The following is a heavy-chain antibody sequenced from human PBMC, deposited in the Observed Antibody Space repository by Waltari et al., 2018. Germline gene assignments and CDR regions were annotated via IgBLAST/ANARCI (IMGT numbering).Heavy chain of an antibody. CDR2: SDEDVSSA. CDR1: GFTFGSTW. CDR3: ASDCCGSGYRIHY. Sequence: DVHLVESGGGLVQPRGSLRLSCTVSGFTFGSTWMHWVRQVPGKGLVWISSSDEDVSSAIYADSVKGRFTVSRDNDKNTLYLEMNNLKAEDTAVYYCASDCCGSGYRIHYWGQGTLVNVSS. V-gene: IGHV3-74*01. D-gene: IGHD3-3*01. J-gene: IGHJ4*02.